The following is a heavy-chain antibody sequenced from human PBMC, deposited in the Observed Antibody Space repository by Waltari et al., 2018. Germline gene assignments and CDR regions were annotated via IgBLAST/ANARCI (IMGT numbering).Heavy chain of an antibody. CDR2: VRRGFGT. CDR3: AKCEMYDSGWCAFFRY. V-gene: IGHV3-53*01. J-gene: IGHJ4*02. D-gene: IGHD6-19*01. CDR1: GFTVSSNY. Sequence: EVQLVESGGGLIQPGGSLRLSCAASGFTVSSNYMSWVRQAPGKGLEWVSALVRRGFGTHYADSVKGRFAISRDNAKNTLYLQMNSLRAEDTAVYYCAKCEMYDSGWCAFFRYWGQGTLVTVSS.